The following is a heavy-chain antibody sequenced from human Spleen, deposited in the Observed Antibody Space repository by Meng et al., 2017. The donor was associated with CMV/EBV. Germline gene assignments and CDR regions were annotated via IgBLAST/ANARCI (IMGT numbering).Heavy chain of an antibody. CDR3: ARGRIGYCSGGRCYPPYYNNGMDV. CDR2: IIPIFGTA. Sequence: SVKVSCKASGGTFSSYAISWVRQAPGQGLEWMGGIIPIFGTANYAQKFQGRVTITTDESTSTAYMELSSLRSEDTAVHYCARGRIGYCSGGRCYPPYYNNGMDVWGQGTTVTVSS. V-gene: IGHV1-69*05. D-gene: IGHD2-15*01. CDR1: GGTFSSYA. J-gene: IGHJ6*02.